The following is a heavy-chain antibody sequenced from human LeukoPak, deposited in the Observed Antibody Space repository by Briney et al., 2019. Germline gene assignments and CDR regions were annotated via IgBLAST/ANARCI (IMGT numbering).Heavy chain of an antibody. Sequence: GWSLRLSCAASGFTVISNYMSWVRQAPGKGLEWVSVIYSGGSTYYADSVKGRFTISRDNSKNTLYLQMNSLRAEDTAVYCCARATLGGLDPWGQGTLVTVSS. CDR3: ARATLGGLDP. CDR1: GFTVISNY. J-gene: IGHJ5*02. CDR2: IYSGGST. V-gene: IGHV3-66*02.